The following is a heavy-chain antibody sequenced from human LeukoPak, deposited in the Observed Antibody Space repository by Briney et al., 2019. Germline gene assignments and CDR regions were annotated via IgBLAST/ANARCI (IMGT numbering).Heavy chain of an antibody. Sequence: GGSLRLSCSASGCTFSSYSMNWVRQAPGKGLEWVSYIGSSSSPTYYADSVKGRFTISRDNAKNSLYLQLNSLRAEDTAVYYCARGFKTAGDERAYWGQGTLVTVSS. CDR3: ARGFKTAGDERAY. CDR2: IGSSSSPT. J-gene: IGHJ4*02. V-gene: IGHV3-48*01. D-gene: IGHD4-17*01. CDR1: GCTFSSYS.